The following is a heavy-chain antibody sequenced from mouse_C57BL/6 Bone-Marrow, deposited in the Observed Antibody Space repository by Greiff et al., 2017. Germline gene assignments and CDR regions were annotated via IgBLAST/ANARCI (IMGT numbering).Heavy chain of an antibody. CDR2: IDPENGDT. CDR1: GFHIKDDT. CDR3: TRGFAY. J-gene: IGHJ3*01. Sequence: VQLKESGAELVRPGASVKLSCTASGFHIKDDTMHWVKQRPEQGLEWIGWIDPENGDTAYASKFQGKATITADTSSNTAYLQLSRLTSEDTAVYYWTRGFAYWGQGTLVTVSA. V-gene: IGHV14-4*01.